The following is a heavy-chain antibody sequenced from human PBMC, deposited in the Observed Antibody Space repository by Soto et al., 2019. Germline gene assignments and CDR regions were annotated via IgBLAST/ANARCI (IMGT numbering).Heavy chain of an antibody. V-gene: IGHV3-23*01. CDR2: ISGSGGST. Sequence: PGGSLRLSCAASGFTFSSYAMSWVRQAPGKGLEWVSAISGSGGSTYYADSVKGRFTISRDNSKNTLYLQMNSLRAEDTAVYYCAKGSAWNYDEFYFDYWGQGTLVTVSS. J-gene: IGHJ4*02. CDR3: AKGSAWNYDEFYFDY. CDR1: GFTFSSYA. D-gene: IGHD1-7*01.